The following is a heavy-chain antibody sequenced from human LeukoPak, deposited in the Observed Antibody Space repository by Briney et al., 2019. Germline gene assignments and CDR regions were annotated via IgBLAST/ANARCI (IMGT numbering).Heavy chain of an antibody. V-gene: IGHV4-59*08. D-gene: IGHD4-17*01. CDR2: IYYSGST. CDR1: GGSISSYY. Sequence: NPSETLSLTCTVSGGSISSYYWSWIRQPPGKGLEWIGYIYYSGSTYYNPSLKSRVTISVDTSKNQFSLKLSSVTAADTAVYYCARQVTTVTTGAFDIWGQGTMVTVSS. CDR3: ARQVTTVTTGAFDI. J-gene: IGHJ3*02.